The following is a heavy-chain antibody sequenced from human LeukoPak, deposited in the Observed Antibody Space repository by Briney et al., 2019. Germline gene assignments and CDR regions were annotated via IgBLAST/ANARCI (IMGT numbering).Heavy chain of an antibody. V-gene: IGHV3-48*04. CDR3: ARDEHHLVQGYYFDY. D-gene: IGHD6-13*01. CDR1: GFVFSTYS. Sequence: GGSLRLSCAASGFVFSTYSMNWVRQAPGKGLEWISYISSGSGTIHYADSVKGRFTISRDNARSSLHLQMNSLRAEDTATYYCARDEHHLVQGYYFDYWGQGTLVTVSS. CDR2: ISSGSGTI. J-gene: IGHJ4*02.